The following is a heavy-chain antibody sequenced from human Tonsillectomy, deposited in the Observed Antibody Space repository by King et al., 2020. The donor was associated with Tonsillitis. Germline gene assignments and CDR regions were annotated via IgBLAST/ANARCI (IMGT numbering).Heavy chain of an antibody. CDR2: FDPEDGET. D-gene: IGHD2-8*02. CDR1: GYTLTELS. Sequence: VQLVESGAEVKKPGASVKVSCKVSGYTLTELSMHWVRQAPGKGLEWMGGFDPEDGETIYAQKFQGRVTMTEDTSTDTAYMELSSLRSEDTAVYYCATDRVVSGLTLYDYYGMDVWGQGTTVTVSS. J-gene: IGHJ6*02. CDR3: ATDRVVSGLTLYDYYGMDV. V-gene: IGHV1-24*01.